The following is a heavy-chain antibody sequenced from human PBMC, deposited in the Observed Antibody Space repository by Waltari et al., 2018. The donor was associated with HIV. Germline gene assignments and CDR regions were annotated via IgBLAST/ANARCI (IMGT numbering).Heavy chain of an antibody. J-gene: IGHJ4*02. D-gene: IGHD2-21*02. V-gene: IGHV4-38-2*02. Sequence: QVQLQESGPGLVKPSETLSLTCAVSGYSLSSGYYWGWIRQPPGKGLEWIGSIYHSGSTYDNPSLKSRVTRSVDTSKNQFSLKLSSVTAADTAVYYCARDRIEVVTASYYFDYWGQGTLVTVSS. CDR2: IYHSGST. CDR3: ARDRIEVVTASYYFDY. CDR1: GYSLSSGYY.